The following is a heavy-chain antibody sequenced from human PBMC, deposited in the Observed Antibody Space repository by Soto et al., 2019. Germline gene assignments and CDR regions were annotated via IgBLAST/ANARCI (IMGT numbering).Heavy chain of an antibody. J-gene: IGHJ4*02. CDR2: IGGSGGST. CDR1: GFTFSSYA. D-gene: IGHD4-17*01. Sequence: GGSLRLSCAASGFTFSSYAMSWVRQAPGKGLEWVSAIGGSGGSTYYADSVNGRFTISRDNSKNTIYLQMNSLRAEDTAVYYCAKNPGDYVGFLDYWGQGTLVTVSS. V-gene: IGHV3-23*01. CDR3: AKNPGDYVGFLDY.